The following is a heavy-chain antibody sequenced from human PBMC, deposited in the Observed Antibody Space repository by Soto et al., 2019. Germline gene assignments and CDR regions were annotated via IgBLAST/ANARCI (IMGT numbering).Heavy chain of an antibody. V-gene: IGHV3-49*04. Sequence: GGSLRLSCTGSGFNFANYALTWVRQAPGKGLEWVGFIRGETNGGTADYAASLKGRITISRDDSKSIAYLEINSLQTEDTAVYYCTRYYYESSGYYVYWGQGTLVTVS. J-gene: IGHJ4*02. CDR2: IRGETNGGTA. D-gene: IGHD3-22*01. CDR1: GFNFANYA. CDR3: TRYYYESSGYYVY.